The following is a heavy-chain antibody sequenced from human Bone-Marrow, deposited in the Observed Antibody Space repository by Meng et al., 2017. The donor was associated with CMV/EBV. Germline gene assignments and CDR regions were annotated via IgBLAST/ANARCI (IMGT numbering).Heavy chain of an antibody. Sequence: FSICGMHWVRQAPGKGLEWVAFIRYDGSNKYYADSVKGRFTISRDNSKNTLYLQMNSLRAEDTAVYYCAKRGYCSSTSCPRYWYFDLWGRGTLVTVSS. CDR2: IRYDGSNK. CDR1: FSICG. D-gene: IGHD2-2*01. CDR3: AKRGYCSSTSCPRYWYFDL. J-gene: IGHJ2*01. V-gene: IGHV3-30*02.